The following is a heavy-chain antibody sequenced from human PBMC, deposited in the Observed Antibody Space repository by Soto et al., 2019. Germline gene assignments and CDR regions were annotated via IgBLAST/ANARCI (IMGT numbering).Heavy chain of an antibody. CDR3: ASRDTGTSVDY. Sequence: QVQLQESGPGLVKPSGTLSLTCAVSGGSFTSNNWWNWVRQPPGQGLEWIGEIYRTGSTNYNPSLTRGVTISLEKSENQFSPKVTSLTAADTAVYYCASRDTGTSVDYWGQGTLVTVSS. V-gene: IGHV4-4*02. D-gene: IGHD1-7*01. J-gene: IGHJ4*02. CDR2: IYRTGST. CDR1: GGSFTSNNW.